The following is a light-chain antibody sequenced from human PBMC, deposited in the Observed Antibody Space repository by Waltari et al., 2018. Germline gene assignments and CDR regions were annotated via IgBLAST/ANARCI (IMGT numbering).Light chain of an antibody. Sequence: YDLTQPPSVSVSPGQTAALPCSGDGLPKQYTFWYQQKSGQAPVLVMYDDNKRPSGLPGRFSGASAGTVATLTITGAQGDDEADYYCYSKDTDGGSQGKIGGGTKLTVL. CDR3: YSKDTDGGSQGK. CDR2: DDN. V-gene: IGLV3-10*01. CDR1: GLPKQY. J-gene: IGLJ2*01.